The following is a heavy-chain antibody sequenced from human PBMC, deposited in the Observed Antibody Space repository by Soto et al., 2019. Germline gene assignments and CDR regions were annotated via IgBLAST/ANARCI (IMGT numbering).Heavy chain of an antibody. Sequence: QVQLVQSGAEEKKPGASVKVSCKASGYTFTSYAMHWVRQAPGQRLEWMGWINAGNGNTKYSQKFQGRVTITRNTSGSTAYMELSSLISEDTAVYYSARSPGIAVADYWGQGPLVTVSS. D-gene: IGHD6-19*01. CDR1: GYTFTSYA. V-gene: IGHV1-3*05. CDR2: INAGNGNT. J-gene: IGHJ4*02. CDR3: ARSPGIAVADY.